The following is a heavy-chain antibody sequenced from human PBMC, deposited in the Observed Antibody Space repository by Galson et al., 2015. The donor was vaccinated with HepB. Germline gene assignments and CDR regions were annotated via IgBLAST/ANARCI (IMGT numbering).Heavy chain of an antibody. CDR1: GYSFTNYW. D-gene: IGHD2-8*01. CDR3: VRGSQYCTSQSCRFDY. J-gene: IGHJ4*02. Sequence: GAEVKEPGESLKISCKGSGYSFTNYWIGWVRQMPGKGLEWMGIIYPGDSNTKYSPSFQGQVIISADKSINTAYLHWSSLKASDTAMYYCVRGSQYCTSQSCRFDYWGQGTLVTVSS. V-gene: IGHV5-51*01. CDR2: IYPGDSNT.